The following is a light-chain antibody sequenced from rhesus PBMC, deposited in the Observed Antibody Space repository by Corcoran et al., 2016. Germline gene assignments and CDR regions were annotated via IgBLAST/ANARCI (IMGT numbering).Light chain of an antibody. CDR2: WAA. J-gene: IGKJ2*01. CDR1: QSLLYSSNNKNY. V-gene: IGKV4-1*01. CDR3: QQYYSSPYS. Sequence: DIVMTQSPDSLAVSLGERVTINCKSSQSLLYSSNNKNYLACYQQKPGQAPKQLIYWAATRETGVPNRVSVSGSWTDFTLTISGLQAEDVAVYYCQQYYSSPYSFGQGTKVEIK.